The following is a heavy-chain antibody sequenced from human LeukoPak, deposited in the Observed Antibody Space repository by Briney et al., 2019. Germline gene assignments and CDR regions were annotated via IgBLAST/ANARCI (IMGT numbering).Heavy chain of an antibody. CDR2: IYTSGST. CDR1: GGSISSSSYY. J-gene: IGHJ5*02. D-gene: IGHD3-10*01. V-gene: IGHV4-39*07. Sequence: PSETLSLTCTVSGGSISSSSYYWGWIRQPPGKGLEWIGRIYTSGSTNYNPSLKSRVTISVDTSKNQFSLKLSSVTAADTAVYYCAREVLLWFGELFGWFDPWGQGTLVTVSS. CDR3: AREVLLWFGELFGWFDP.